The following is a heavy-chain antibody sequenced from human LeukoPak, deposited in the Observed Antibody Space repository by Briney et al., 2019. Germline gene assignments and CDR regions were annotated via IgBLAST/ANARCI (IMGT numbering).Heavy chain of an antibody. CDR3: ARQNDFRLDY. D-gene: IGHD3-3*01. J-gene: IGHJ4*02. CDR2: IYPGDPDT. V-gene: IGHV5-51*01. Sequence: SGESLKISCKGSGYTFSSYWIGWVRQMPGKGLEWMGIIYPGDPDTRYSPSLQGQVTISVDTSIGTAYLQWSSLKASDTAIYYCARQNDFRLDYWGQGTLVTVSS. CDR1: GYTFSSYW.